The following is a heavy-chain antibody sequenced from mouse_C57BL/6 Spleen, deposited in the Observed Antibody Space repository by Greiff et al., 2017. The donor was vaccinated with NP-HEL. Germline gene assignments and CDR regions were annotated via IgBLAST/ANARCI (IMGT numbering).Heavy chain of an antibody. D-gene: IGHD1-1*01. V-gene: IGHV14-4*01. CDR2: IDPENGDT. Sequence: EVQLQESGAELVRPGASVKLSCTASGFNIKDDYMHWVKQRPEQGLEWIGWIDPENGDTEYASKFQGKATITADTSSNTAYLQLSSLTSEDTAVYYCTPITTVVAPGYFDVWGTGTTVTVSS. J-gene: IGHJ1*03. CDR1: GFNIKDDY. CDR3: TPITTVVAPGYFDV.